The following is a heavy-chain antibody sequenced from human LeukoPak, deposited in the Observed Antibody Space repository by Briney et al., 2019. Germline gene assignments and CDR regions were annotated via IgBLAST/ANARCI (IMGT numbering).Heavy chain of an antibody. CDR3: ARYCSSTSCYSDY. V-gene: IGHV1-2*06. Sequence: ASVKVSCKASGYTFTGHYMHWVRQAPGQGLEYMGRINPISGGTVYAQKFQGRVTMTRDTSITTAYMELTRLRSDDTAVYYCARYCSSTSCYSDYWGQGTLVTVSS. CDR1: GYTFTGHY. CDR2: INPISGGT. J-gene: IGHJ4*02. D-gene: IGHD2-2*01.